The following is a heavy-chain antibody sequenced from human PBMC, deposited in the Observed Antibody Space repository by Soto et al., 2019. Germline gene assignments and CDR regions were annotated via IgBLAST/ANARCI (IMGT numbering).Heavy chain of an antibody. CDR1: GYTFTSYA. Sequence: ASVKVSCKASGYTFTSYAMHWVRQAPGQRLEWMGWINAGNGNTKYSQKFQGRVTITRDTSASTAYMELSSLRSEDTAVYYCARGDFWSGYHPPGGGYYYYYGMDVWGQGTTVT. J-gene: IGHJ6*02. D-gene: IGHD3-3*01. CDR3: ARGDFWSGYHPPGGGYYYYYGMDV. V-gene: IGHV1-3*01. CDR2: INAGNGNT.